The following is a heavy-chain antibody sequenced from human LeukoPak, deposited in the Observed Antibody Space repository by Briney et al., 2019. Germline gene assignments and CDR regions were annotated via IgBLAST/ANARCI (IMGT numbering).Heavy chain of an antibody. CDR2: IWHDGSKT. J-gene: IGHJ4*02. CDR1: GFTFSTYG. Sequence: GGSLRLSCAASGFTFSTYGMHWVRQASGKGLDWVAVIWHDGSKTYYADSVKGRFTISRDNSKNTLYLQMNSLRAEDTAVFYCVRGSPNSGSQYGYWGQGTLVTVSS. D-gene: IGHD1-26*01. V-gene: IGHV3-33*01. CDR3: VRGSPNSGSQYGY.